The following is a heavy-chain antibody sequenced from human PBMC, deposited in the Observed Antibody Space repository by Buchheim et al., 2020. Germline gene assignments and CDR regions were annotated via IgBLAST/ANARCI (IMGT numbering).Heavy chain of an antibody. Sequence: DEQLLESGGGLVQPGGSLRLSCAASGFTFSSFAMSWVRQAPGKGLEWVSTISGSGYSTYYPDSVKGRFTISRDSSKNTLYLQMNSLRAEDTAVYFCAKDFYGDYRRYGMDVWGQGTT. D-gene: IGHD4-17*01. CDR1: GFTFSSFA. V-gene: IGHV3-23*01. CDR3: AKDFYGDYRRYGMDV. CDR2: ISGSGYST. J-gene: IGHJ6*02.